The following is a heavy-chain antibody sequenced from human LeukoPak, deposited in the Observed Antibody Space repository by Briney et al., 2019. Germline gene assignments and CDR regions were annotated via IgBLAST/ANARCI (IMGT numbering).Heavy chain of an antibody. CDR1: GYTFTSYA. CDR3: ARVPNYCSSTSCFPDGMDV. J-gene: IGHJ6*02. CDR2: INTNTGNP. Sequence: ASVKVSCKASGYTFTSYAMNWVRQAPGQGLEWMGWINTNTGNPTYAQGFTGRFVFSLDTSVSTAYLQISSLKAEDTAVYYCARVPNYCSSTSCFPDGMDVWGQGTTVTVSS. V-gene: IGHV7-4-1*02. D-gene: IGHD2-2*01.